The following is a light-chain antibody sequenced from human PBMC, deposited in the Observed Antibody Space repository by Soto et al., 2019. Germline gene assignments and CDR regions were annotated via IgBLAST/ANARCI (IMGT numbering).Light chain of an antibody. J-gene: IGLJ1*01. CDR1: SSDVGSYNL. CDR3: CSYAGSSFS. CDR2: EVS. Sequence: QSVLTQPASVSWSPGQSITISCTGTSSDVGSYNLVSWYQQHPGKAPKLMIYEVSKRPSGVSNRFSGSKSGNTASLTISGLQAEDEADYYCCSYAGSSFSLGRGTKVTVL. V-gene: IGLV2-23*02.